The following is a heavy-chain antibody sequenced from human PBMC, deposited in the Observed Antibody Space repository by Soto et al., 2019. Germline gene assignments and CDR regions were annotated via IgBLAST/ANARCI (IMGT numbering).Heavy chain of an antibody. Sequence: GGSLRLSCAASGFTFTRYSMNWVRQAPGKGLEWVSSISSTTNYIYYGDSMKGRFTISRDNAKNSLYLEMNSLRADDTAMYYCATYHDSDWETYRFRHWGQGTLVTVSS. CDR2: ISSTTNYI. CDR1: GFTFTRYS. CDR3: ATYHDSDWETYRFRH. V-gene: IGHV3-21*06. D-gene: IGHD3-16*02. J-gene: IGHJ4*02.